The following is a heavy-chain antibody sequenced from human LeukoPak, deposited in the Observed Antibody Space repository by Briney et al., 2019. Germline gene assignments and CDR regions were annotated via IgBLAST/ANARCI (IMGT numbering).Heavy chain of an antibody. CDR2: IIPIFGTA. CDR3: ASGYHYYYYMDV. V-gene: IGHV1-69*05. CDR1: GGTFSSYA. Sequence: SVKVSCKASGGTFSSYAISWVRQAPRQGLEWMGGIIPIFGTANYAQKFQGRVTITTDESTSTAYMELSSLRSEDTAVYYCASGYHYYYYMDVWGKGTTVTVSS. J-gene: IGHJ6*03. D-gene: IGHD6-13*01.